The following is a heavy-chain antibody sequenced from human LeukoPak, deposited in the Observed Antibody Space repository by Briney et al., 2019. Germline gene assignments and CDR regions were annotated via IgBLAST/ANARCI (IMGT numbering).Heavy chain of an antibody. CDR1: GGTFSSYA. V-gene: IGHV1-69*05. D-gene: IGHD3-16*01. CDR2: IIPIFGTA. J-gene: IGHJ5*02. Sequence: ASVKVSCKASGGTFSSYAISWVRQAPGQGLEWMGRIIPIFGTANYAQKFQGRVTITTDESTSTAYMELSSLRSEDTAVYYCARDRGHLRLGELDNWFDPWGQGTLVTVSS. CDR3: ARDRGHLRLGELDNWFDP.